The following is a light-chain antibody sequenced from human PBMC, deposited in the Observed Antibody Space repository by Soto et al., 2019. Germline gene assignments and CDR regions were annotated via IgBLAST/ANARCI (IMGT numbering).Light chain of an antibody. CDR2: MAS. CDR1: QSVSTC. V-gene: IGKV1-5*03. Sequence: DIPMWQSPSTLSASVGDRVTIAFRASQSVSTCLAWYQQKAGKAPQVLISMASTLESGVPSRFSGSGSGTEFTLTISSLQPDDFATYYCQQYNSHSPWTFGQGTKVDIK. CDR3: QQYNSHSPWT. J-gene: IGKJ1*01.